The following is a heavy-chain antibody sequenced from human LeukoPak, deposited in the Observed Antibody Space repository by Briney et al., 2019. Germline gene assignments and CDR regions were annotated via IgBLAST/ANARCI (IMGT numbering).Heavy chain of an antibody. D-gene: IGHD4-23*01. J-gene: IGHJ4*02. V-gene: IGHV3-53*01. CDR2: IFPGGNT. CDR1: GFIVSNNY. Sequence: GGSLRLSCAASGFIVSNNYMTWVRQAPGKGLEWVSVIFPGGNTYYTDSVKGRFTISRDTSKNTVYLQMNSLRAEDTALYYCARDRGGPGGNWGQGTLVTVSS. CDR3: ARDRGGPGGN.